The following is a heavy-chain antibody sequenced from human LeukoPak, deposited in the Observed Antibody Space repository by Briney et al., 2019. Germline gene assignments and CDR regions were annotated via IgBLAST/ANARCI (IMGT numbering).Heavy chain of an antibody. CDR3: ARDFSSQSRDY. CDR1: GFTFSTYI. D-gene: IGHD3-3*01. CDR2: ISSSSTYI. J-gene: IGHJ4*02. V-gene: IGHV3-21*01. Sequence: GGSLRLSYAASGFTFSTYIMNWVRQAPGKGLEWVSSISSSSTYIYYADSVKGRFTISRDNAKNSLYLQMDSLRAEDTAVYYCARDFSSQSRDYWGQGTLVTVSS.